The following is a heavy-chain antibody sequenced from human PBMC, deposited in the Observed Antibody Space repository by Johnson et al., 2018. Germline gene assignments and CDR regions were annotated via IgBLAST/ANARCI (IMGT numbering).Heavy chain of an antibody. CDR2: ISWDGGST. D-gene: IGHD3-22*01. V-gene: IGHV3-43*01. Sequence: EVQLVESGGVVVQPGGSLRLSCAASGFTFDDYTMHWVRQAPGKGLEWVSLISWDGGSTYYVDSVKGRFTISRDNSKHSLYLQMNSLRTEDTALFYCAKDIGSSISGYSHWGQGTLVTVSS. CDR3: AKDIGSSISGYSH. CDR1: GFTFDDYT. J-gene: IGHJ4*02.